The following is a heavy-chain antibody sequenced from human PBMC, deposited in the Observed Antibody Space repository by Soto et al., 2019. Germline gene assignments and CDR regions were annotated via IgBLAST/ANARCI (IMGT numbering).Heavy chain of an antibody. V-gene: IGHV4-4*02. D-gene: IGHD6-13*01. CDR2: ISHRGTA. CDR3: ARHVGVPGTRGFDY. CDR1: GVSVSETYW. J-gene: IGHJ4*02. Sequence: QVHLQESGPGLVEPSETLSLTCAVSGVSVSETYWWSWVRQPPGKGLDWIGEISHRGTAHYNASRWSRVSMSTDTSSNQISLTLMSVSAADSASYFCARHVGVPGTRGFDYWGQGTLVTVSS.